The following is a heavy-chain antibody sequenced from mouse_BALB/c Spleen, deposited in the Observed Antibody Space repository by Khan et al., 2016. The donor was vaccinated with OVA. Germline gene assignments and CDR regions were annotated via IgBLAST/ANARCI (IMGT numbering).Heavy chain of an antibody. CDR3: ARDYGYAY. V-gene: IGHV9-3-1*01. CDR2: INTYTGNP. Sequence: QIQLVQSGPELKKPGESVKISFKASGYTFTNYGMTWVKQAPGKGLKWMGWINTYTGNPKYPDALKGRFACSVETSARTAYLQINNRKKEETATYFCARDYGYAYWGQGTLVTVSA. D-gene: IGHD1-2*01. J-gene: IGHJ3*01. CDR1: GYTFTNYG.